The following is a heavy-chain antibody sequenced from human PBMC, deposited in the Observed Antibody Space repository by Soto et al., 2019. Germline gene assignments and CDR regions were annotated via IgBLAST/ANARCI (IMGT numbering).Heavy chain of an antibody. CDR3: AKGDGFILAV. Sequence: EVQVLATGGGLIQPGGSLRLSCAGSGFTVNPNYMSWVRQAPGEGLQWVSITNTGGTTYYADSVKGRFTVSRDNSKNTLYLQMNSLRAEDTAVSYCAKGDGFILAVWGQGTTVSVTS. D-gene: IGHD1-26*01. CDR1: GFTVNPNY. CDR2: TNTGGTT. J-gene: IGHJ6*02. V-gene: IGHV3-53*02.